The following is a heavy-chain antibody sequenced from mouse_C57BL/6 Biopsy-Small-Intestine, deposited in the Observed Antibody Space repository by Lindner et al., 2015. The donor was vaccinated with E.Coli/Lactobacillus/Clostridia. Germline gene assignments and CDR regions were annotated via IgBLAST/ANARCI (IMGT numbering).Heavy chain of an antibody. CDR1: GYSITSDY. CDR2: IGYSGNT. D-gene: IGHD1-1*01. J-gene: IGHJ1*03. CDR3: ARHAVGPYRYFDV. Sequence: VQLQESGPGLAKPSQSLSLTCSVTGYSITSDYWNWIRKFPGNKFEYMGFIGYSGNTYYNPSLKSRTSITRDTSKNQYYLQLKSVTAEDTATYYCARHAVGPYRYFDVWGTGTTVTVSS. V-gene: IGHV3-8*01.